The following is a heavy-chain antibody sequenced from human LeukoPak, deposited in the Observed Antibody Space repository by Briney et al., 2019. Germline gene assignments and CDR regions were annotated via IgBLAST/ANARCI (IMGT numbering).Heavy chain of an antibody. CDR3: ARSYCSSTSCSPYYYYYMDV. D-gene: IGHD2-2*01. CDR2: IYYSGST. CDR1: GGSISSGGYY. V-gene: IGHV4-31*03. J-gene: IGHJ6*03. Sequence: SETLSLTCTVSGGSISSGGYYWSWIRQHPGKGLEWIGYIYYSGSTYYNPSLKSRVSISVDTSKNQFSLKLSSVTAADTAVYYCARSYCSSTSCSPYYYYYMDVWGKGTTVTVSS.